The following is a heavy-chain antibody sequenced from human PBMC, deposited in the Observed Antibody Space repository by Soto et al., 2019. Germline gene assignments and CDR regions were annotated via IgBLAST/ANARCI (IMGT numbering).Heavy chain of an antibody. CDR1: GFTVSSKY. V-gene: IGHV3-66*01. CDR3: ARDDILCSGGSCYVVPMDV. CDR2: IQSGGTT. J-gene: IGHJ6*03. Sequence: EVQLVESGGGLFQPGGSLRLSCAASGFTVSSKYMSWVRQAPGKGLEWVSLIQSGGTTYYADSVKGRFTISRDSSKNMLHLQMDSLRAEDTAVYYCARDDILCSGGSCYVVPMDVWGKGPRVSVSS. D-gene: IGHD2-15*01.